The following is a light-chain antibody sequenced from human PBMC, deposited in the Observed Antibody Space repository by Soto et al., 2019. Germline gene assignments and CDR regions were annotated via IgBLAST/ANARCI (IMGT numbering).Light chain of an antibody. CDR1: ISNIGSNS. V-gene: IGLV1-44*01. Sequence: QSALTQPPSASGTPGQPVTISCSGSISNIGSNSVNWFQHLPGAVPKLLIFSNHQRPSGVPDRFSGSKSGTSASLAISGLQTEDEADYYCSAWDDSMLVVFGGGTKVTVL. J-gene: IGLJ2*01. CDR3: SAWDDSMLVV. CDR2: SNH.